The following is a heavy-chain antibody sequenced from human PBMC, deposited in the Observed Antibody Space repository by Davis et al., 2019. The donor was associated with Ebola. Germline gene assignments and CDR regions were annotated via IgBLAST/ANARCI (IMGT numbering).Heavy chain of an antibody. V-gene: IGHV3-48*02. D-gene: IGHD1-1*01. CDR3: ARGNWPASFDF. Sequence: PGGSLRLSCAASGFTFSSHDMNWVRLAPGKGLEWVSHITKGSHNKYYANSVKGRFTISRDNAKDSMFLQMNGLRDEDTALYYCARGNWPASFDFWGQGTLVTVSS. J-gene: IGHJ4*02. CDR1: GFTFSSHD. CDR2: ITKGSHNK.